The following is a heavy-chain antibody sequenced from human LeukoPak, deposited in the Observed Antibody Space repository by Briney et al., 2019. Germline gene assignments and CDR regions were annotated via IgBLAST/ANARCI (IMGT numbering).Heavy chain of an antibody. D-gene: IGHD1-26*01. CDR3: ARVATRVGARF. J-gene: IGHJ4*02. Sequence: SETLSLTCAVYGGSFSGYCWSWIRQPPGKGLEWIGEINHSGSTNYNPSLKSRVTISVDTSKNQFSLKLSSVTAADTAVYYCARVATRVGARFWGQGTLVTVSS. V-gene: IGHV4-34*01. CDR2: INHSGST. CDR1: GGSFSGYC.